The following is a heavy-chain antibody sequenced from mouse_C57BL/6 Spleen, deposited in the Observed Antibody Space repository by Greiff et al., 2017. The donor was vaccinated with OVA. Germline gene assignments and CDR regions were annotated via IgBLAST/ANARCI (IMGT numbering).Heavy chain of an antibody. J-gene: IGHJ4*01. Sequence: EVKLVESGGGLVKPGGSLKLSCAASGFTFSDYGMHWVRQAPEKGLEWVAYISSGSSTIYYADTVKGRFTISRDNAKNTLFLQMTSLRSEDTAMDYCARNPLYYCSSYVGVDAMDYWGQGTSVTVSS. CDR2: ISSGSSTI. V-gene: IGHV5-17*01. CDR3: ARNPLYYCSSYVGVDAMDY. D-gene: IGHD1-1*01. CDR1: GFTFSDYG.